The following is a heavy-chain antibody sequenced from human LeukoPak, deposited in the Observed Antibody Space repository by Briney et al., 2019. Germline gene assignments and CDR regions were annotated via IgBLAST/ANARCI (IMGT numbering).Heavy chain of an antibody. CDR1: GGSISSSSYY. V-gene: IGHV4-39*01. Sequence: PSETLSLTCTVSGGSISSSSYYWGWIRQPPGKGLEWIGSIYYSGSTYYNPSLKSRVTISVDTSKNQFSLKLSSVTAADTAVYYCARFVRGVIYNWFDPWGQGTLVTVSS. J-gene: IGHJ5*02. CDR2: IYYSGST. D-gene: IGHD3-10*01. CDR3: ARFVRGVIYNWFDP.